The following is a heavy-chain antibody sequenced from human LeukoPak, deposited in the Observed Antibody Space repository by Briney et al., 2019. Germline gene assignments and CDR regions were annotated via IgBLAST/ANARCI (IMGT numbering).Heavy chain of an antibody. V-gene: IGHV3-30-3*01. CDR2: ISYDGSNK. D-gene: IGHD2-15*01. CDR3: ARGGPYGYYGMDV. J-gene: IGHJ6*02. Sequence: GGSLRLSCAASGFTFSSYAMHWVRQAPGKGLEWVAVISYDGSNKYYADSVKGRFTISRDNSKNTLYLQMNSLRAEDTVVYYCARGGPYGYYGMDVWGQGTTVTVSS. CDR1: GFTFSSYA.